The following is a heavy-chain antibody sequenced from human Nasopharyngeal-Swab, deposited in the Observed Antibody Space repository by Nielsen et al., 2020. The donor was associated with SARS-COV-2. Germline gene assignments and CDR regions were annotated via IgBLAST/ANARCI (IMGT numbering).Heavy chain of an antibody. CDR1: GFTFSSYA. CDR3: AKELVVGYSSSWHEGDAFDI. D-gene: IGHD6-13*01. V-gene: IGHV3-23*01. J-gene: IGHJ3*02. Sequence: GESLKISCAASGFTFSSYAMSWVRQAPGKGLEWVSAISGSGGSTYYADSVKGRFTISRDNSKNTLYLQMNSLRAEDTAVYYCAKELVVGYSSSWHEGDAFDIWGQGTMVTVSS. CDR2: ISGSGGST.